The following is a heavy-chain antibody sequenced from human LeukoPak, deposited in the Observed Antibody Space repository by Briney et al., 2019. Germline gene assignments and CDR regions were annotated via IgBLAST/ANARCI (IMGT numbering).Heavy chain of an antibody. D-gene: IGHD6-13*01. V-gene: IGHV3-21*01. CDR3: ARGSAAVGQELDY. Sequence: GGSLRLSCAASGFTFSSYSMNWVRQAPGKGLEWVSSISSSNTYIYYADSVKGRFTISRDSAENSLYLQMNRLRAEDTAVYYCARGSAAVGQELDYWGQGALVTVSS. CDR1: GFTFSSYS. CDR2: ISSSNTYI. J-gene: IGHJ4*02.